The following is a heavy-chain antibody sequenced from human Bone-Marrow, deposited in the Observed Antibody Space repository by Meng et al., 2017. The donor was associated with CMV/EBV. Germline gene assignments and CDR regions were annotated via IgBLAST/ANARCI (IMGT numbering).Heavy chain of an antibody. CDR1: GFTFTKYA. CDR3: ARDGSGSPDY. Sequence: GGSLRLSCAASGFTFTKYAMTWVRQAPGKGLEWVSSITSSSSYIFYTDSVKGRFTISRDNAKNSLYLQMNSLRAEDTTVYYCARDGSGSPDYWGQGTLVTVSS. D-gene: IGHD1-26*01. CDR2: ITSSSSYI. V-gene: IGHV3-21*01. J-gene: IGHJ4*02.